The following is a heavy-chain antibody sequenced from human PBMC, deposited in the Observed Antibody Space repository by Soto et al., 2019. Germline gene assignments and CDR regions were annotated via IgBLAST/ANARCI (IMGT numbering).Heavy chain of an antibody. J-gene: IGHJ6*02. V-gene: IGHV1-18*01. Sequence: QVQLVQSGDEVRKPGSSVKVSCKASGYIFVNYGITWVRQAPGQGLEWMGWISPYSGNTHYASKVQGRLTMTTVTSTGTVNTDLGRQTAHEKAGYYWAVVANYVTPTPPRHWGPVTSVTVSS. D-gene: IGHD3-16*01. CDR2: ISPYSGNT. CDR1: GYIFVNYG. CDR3: AVVANYVTPTPPRH.